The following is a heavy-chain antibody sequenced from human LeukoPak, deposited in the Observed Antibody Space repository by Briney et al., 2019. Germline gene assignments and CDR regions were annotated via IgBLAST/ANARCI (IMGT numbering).Heavy chain of an antibody. CDR1: GFTFSSYS. D-gene: IGHD3-22*01. V-gene: IGHV3-21*01. J-gene: IGHJ4*02. CDR2: ISSSSSYI. CDR3: AREDSSGYVY. Sequence: PRGSLRLSCAASGFTFSSYSMNWVRQAPGKGLEWVSSISSSSSYIYYADSVKGRFTISRDNAKNSLYLQMNSLRAEDTAVYYCAREDSSGYVYWGQGTLVTVSS.